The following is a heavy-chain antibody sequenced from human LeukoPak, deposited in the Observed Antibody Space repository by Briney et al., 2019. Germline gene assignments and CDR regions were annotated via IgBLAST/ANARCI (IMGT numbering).Heavy chain of an antibody. CDR2: INEDGRVT. J-gene: IGHJ4*02. D-gene: IGHD4-23*01. Sequence: GGSLRLSCAASRFNVNNYWMHWVRQAPGKGLVWVSRINEDGRVTSYAGSVRGRFTISRDSVENTLHLQMNSLRAEDTAVYCFVKDFGGNSDDWGQGTLVTVSS. CDR1: RFNVNNYW. CDR3: VKDFGGNSDD. V-gene: IGHV3-74*01.